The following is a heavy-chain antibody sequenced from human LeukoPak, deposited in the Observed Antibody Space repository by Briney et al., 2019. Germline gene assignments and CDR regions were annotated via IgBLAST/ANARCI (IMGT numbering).Heavy chain of an antibody. CDR1: GFTFSSYA. CDR3: ARDLNWNYPLDY. D-gene: IGHD1-7*01. CDR2: ISYDGSNK. Sequence: GGSLRLSCAASGFTFSSYAMHWVRQAPGKGLEWVAVISYDGSNKYYADPVKGRFTISRDNSKNTLYLQMNSLRAEDTAVYYCARDLNWNYPLDYWGQGTLVTVSS. V-gene: IGHV3-30*04. J-gene: IGHJ4*02.